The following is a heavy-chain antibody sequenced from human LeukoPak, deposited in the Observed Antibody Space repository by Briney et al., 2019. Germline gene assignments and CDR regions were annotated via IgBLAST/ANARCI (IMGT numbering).Heavy chain of an antibody. V-gene: IGHV1-8*01. CDR3: ARGRTFTGYYGSERPDFDY. J-gene: IGHJ4*02. D-gene: IGHD3-10*01. CDR1: GYTFTSYD. Sequence: ASVKVSCKASGYTFTSYDINWVRQASGQRLEWMGWMNPNSGNSGYAQKFQGRVTMTRNTSISTAYMELSSLRSENTAVYYCARGRTFTGYYGSERPDFDYWGQGTLVTVSA. CDR2: MNPNSGNS.